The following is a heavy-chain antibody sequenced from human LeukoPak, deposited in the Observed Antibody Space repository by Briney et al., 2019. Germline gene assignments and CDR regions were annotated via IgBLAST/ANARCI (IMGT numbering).Heavy chain of an antibody. J-gene: IGHJ5*02. CDR2: ISAYNGNT. V-gene: IGHV1-18*01. Sequence: ASVKVSCKASGYTFTSYDINWVRQATGQGLEWMGWISAYNGNTNYAQKLQGRVTMTTDTSTSTAYMELRSLRSGDTAVYYCARDHYYDSSAYLWGQGTLVTVSS. CDR3: ARDHYYDSSAYL. CDR1: GYTFTSYD. D-gene: IGHD3-22*01.